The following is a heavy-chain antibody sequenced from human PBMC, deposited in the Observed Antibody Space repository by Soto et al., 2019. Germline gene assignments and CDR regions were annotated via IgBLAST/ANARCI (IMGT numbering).Heavy chain of an antibody. J-gene: IGHJ4*02. D-gene: IGHD3-22*01. CDR2: IIPIFGTA. CDR3: ARQFHYDSSGYYYAY. V-gene: IGHV1-69*13. CDR1: GGTFSRNT. Sequence: GASVKVSCKASGGTFSRNTISWVRQAPGQGLEWMGGIIPIFGTANYAQKFQGRVTITADESTSTAYMELSRLRSEDTAVYYCARQFHYDSSGYYYAYWGQGTLVTVSS.